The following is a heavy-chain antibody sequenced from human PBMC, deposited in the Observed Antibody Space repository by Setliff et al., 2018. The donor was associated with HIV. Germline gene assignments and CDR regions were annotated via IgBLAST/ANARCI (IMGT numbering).Heavy chain of an antibody. CDR1: GGNFKNYI. V-gene: IGHV1-69*13. D-gene: IGHD1-26*01. CDR2: IIPISGTA. CDR3: ARSPLVESNVFPGTRQYFQH. J-gene: IGHJ1*01. Sequence: SVKVSCKASGGNFKNYILAWVRQAPGQGLEWMGGIIPISGTANYAQKFQGRVTITADESTNTAFMELTSLRSEDTAVYYCARSPLVESNVFPGTRQYFQHWGQGTLVTVSS.